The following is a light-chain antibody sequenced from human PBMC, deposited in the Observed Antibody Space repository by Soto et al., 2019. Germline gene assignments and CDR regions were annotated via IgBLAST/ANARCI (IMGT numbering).Light chain of an antibody. CDR2: VAS. J-gene: IGKJ5*01. CDR1: QNISSY. CDR3: QQSYSTPIT. Sequence: DIQITQSPSSLSASVGDRVTITCRASQNISSYLNWYQQKPGIAPKLLIYVASSLHSGVPSTFSGSGSGTEFTLTISSLQPEDFATYYCQQSYSTPITFGQGTRLEIK. V-gene: IGKV1-39*01.